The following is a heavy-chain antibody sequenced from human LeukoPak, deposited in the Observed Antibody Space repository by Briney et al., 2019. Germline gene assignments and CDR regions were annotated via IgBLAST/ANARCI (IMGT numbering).Heavy chain of an antibody. D-gene: IGHD3-22*01. CDR3: ASNYYDSSGSTDY. J-gene: IGHJ4*02. V-gene: IGHV4-61*02. Sequence: SETLSLTCTVSGGSISSGSYYWSWIRQPAGKGLEWIGRIYTSGSTNYNPSLKSRVTISVDTSKNQFSLKLSSVTAADTAVYYCASNYYDSSGSTDYWGQGTLVTVSS. CDR2: IYTSGST. CDR1: GGSISSGSYY.